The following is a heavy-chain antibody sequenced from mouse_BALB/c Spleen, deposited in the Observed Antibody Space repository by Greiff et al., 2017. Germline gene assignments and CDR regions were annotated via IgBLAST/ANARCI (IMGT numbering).Heavy chain of an antibody. CDR2: ISSGGST. V-gene: IGHV5-6-5*01. J-gene: IGHJ1*01. D-gene: IGHD1-1*01. CDR3: AREGGYGSSYWYFDV. Sequence: EVKVVESGGGLVKPGGSLKLSCAASGFTFSSYAMSWVRQTPEKRLEWVASISSGGSTYYPDSVKGRFTISRDNARNILYLQMSSLRSEDTAMYYCAREGGYGSSYWYFDVWGAGTTVTVSS. CDR1: GFTFSSYA.